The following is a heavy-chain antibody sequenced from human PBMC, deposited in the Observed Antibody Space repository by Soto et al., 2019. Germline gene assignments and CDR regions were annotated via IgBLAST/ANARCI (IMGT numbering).Heavy chain of an antibody. Sequence: QVQLVQSGAEVRQPASSVKVSCKTSGGTFSSYAISWVRQAPGQGLEWMGGIVPIVGTTTYAQKFQGRVTITADEATGTAYMTLRRPRSDDTAVYYCVRVVAIPGYPDHWGQGTLVTVSS. V-gene: IGHV1-69*12. D-gene: IGHD5-12*01. CDR2: IVPIVGTT. J-gene: IGHJ4*02. CDR1: GGTFSSYA. CDR3: VRVVAIPGYPDH.